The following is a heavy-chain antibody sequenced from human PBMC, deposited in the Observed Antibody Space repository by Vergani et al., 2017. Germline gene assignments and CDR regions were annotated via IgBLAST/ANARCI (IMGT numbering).Heavy chain of an antibody. V-gene: IGHV3-33*01. CDR1: GFTFSSYG. CDR3: ARRGRWHGDAFDY. J-gene: IGHJ4*02. CDR2: IWYDGSNK. Sequence: QVQLEESGGGVVQPGRSLRLSCAASGFTFSSYGMHWVRQAPGKGLEWVAVIWYDGSNKYYADSVKGRFTISRDNSKNTLYLQMNSLRAEDTAVYYCARRGRWHGDAFDYWGQGTLVTVSS. D-gene: IGHD3-10*01.